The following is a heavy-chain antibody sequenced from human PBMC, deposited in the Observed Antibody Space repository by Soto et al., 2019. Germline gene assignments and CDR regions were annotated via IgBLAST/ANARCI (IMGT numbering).Heavy chain of an antibody. CDR2: INHSGST. D-gene: IGHD3-22*01. CDR3: ARGRLYYYDSSGYYYVFDY. CDR1: GGSFSGYY. J-gene: IGHJ4*02. Sequence: PSETLSLTCAVYGGSFSGYYWSWIRQPPGKGLEWIGEINHSGSTNYNPSLKSRVTISVDTSKNQFSLKLSSVTAADTAVYYCARGRLYYYDSSGYYYVFDYWGQGTLVTVSS. V-gene: IGHV4-34*01.